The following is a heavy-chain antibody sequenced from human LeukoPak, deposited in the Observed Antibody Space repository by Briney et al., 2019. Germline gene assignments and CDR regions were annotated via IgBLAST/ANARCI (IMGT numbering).Heavy chain of an antibody. CDR3: ARVPTGYSSSWYYYYYMDV. CDR2: IYSGGST. V-gene: IGHV3-53*01. J-gene: IGHJ6*03. Sequence: GGSLRLSCAASGFTFSSYAMSWVRQAPGKGLEWVSVIYSGGSTYYADSVKGRFTISRDNSKNTLYLQMNSLRAEDTAVYYCARVPTGYSSSWYYYYYMDVWGKGTTVTVSS. D-gene: IGHD6-13*01. CDR1: GFTFSSYA.